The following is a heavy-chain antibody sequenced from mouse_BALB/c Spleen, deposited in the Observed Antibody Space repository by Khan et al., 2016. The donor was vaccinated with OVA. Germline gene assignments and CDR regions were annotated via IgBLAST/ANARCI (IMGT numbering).Heavy chain of an antibody. D-gene: IGHD4-1*01. CDR3: ACAGWDVFAY. CDR2: IYPGGDTT. Sequence: QVRLQQSGPELVKPGASVKMSCKASGYTFTDYVMNWVKQRNGQGLEWIGQIYPGGDTTYYNEKFKGKATLTADRSSSTAYMQLSNLTSEDSAVXFCACAGWDVFAYWGQGTLLTVSA. V-gene: IGHV1-77*01. J-gene: IGHJ3*01. CDR1: GYTFTDYV.